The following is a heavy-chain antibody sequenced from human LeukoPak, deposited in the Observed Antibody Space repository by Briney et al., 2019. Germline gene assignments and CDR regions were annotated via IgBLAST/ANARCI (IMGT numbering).Heavy chain of an antibody. D-gene: IGHD5-24*01. CDR1: GGTFSNYG. CDR3: AREDGYNADFDY. V-gene: IGHV1-69*13. J-gene: IGHJ4*02. Sequence: SVKVPCKASGGTFSNYGISWVRQAPGQGLEWMGGIIPIFGTANYAQKFQGRVTITADESTSTAYMELSSLRSEDTAVYYCAREDGYNADFDYWGQGTLVTVSS. CDR2: IIPIFGTA.